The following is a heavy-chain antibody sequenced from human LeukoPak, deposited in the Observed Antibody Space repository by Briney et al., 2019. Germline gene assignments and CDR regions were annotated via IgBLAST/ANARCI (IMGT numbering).Heavy chain of an antibody. V-gene: IGHV4-39*07. CDR2: IYYSGST. Sequence: SETLSLTCTVSGGSISSSSYYWGWIRQPPGKGLEWIGNIYYSGSTNYNPPLKSRVTMSVDTSKNQFSLKLSSVTAADTAVYYCARDGPYSSGWYRDYYFMDVWGKGTTVTVSS. J-gene: IGHJ6*03. D-gene: IGHD6-19*01. CDR1: GGSISSSSYY. CDR3: ARDGPYSSGWYRDYYFMDV.